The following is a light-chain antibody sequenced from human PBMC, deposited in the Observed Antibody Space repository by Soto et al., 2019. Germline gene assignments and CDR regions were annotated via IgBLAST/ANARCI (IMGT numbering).Light chain of an antibody. J-gene: IGKJ1*01. Sequence: IVLTQSPCTLSLSPGERATLSCRASQSVSNNYLAWYQQKPGQAPRLLIYGASNRATGSPDRFSGSGSGTDFTLTISRLEPEDFAVYYCQQYGSSGTFGQRTKVDI. V-gene: IGKV3-20*01. CDR2: GAS. CDR3: QQYGSSGT. CDR1: QSVSNNY.